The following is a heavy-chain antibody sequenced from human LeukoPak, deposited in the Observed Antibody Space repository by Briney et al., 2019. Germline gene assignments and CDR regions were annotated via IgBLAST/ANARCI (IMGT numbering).Heavy chain of an antibody. CDR3: AKVPYDSGYDYVSYFDY. V-gene: IGHV3-30*18. D-gene: IGHD5-12*01. J-gene: IGHJ4*02. Sequence: GGSLRLSCAASGFTFSSYGMHWVRQAPGKGLEWVAGISYDGSSKYYADSVKGRFTISRDNSKNTLYLQMNSLRAEDTAVYYCAKVPYDSGYDYVSYFDYWGQGTLVTVSS. CDR1: GFTFSSYG. CDR2: ISYDGSSK.